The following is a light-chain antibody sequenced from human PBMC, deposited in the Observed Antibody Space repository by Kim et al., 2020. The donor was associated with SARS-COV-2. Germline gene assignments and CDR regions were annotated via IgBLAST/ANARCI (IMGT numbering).Light chain of an antibody. CDR3: GTWDSSLSAAV. V-gene: IGLV1-51*01. Sequence: QSVLTQPPSVSAAPGQKVTISCSGSSSNIGNNYVSWYQQLPGTAPKVLIYDNNKRPSGIPDRFSGSKSGTSATLGITGLQTGDEADYYCGTWDSSLSAAVFGGGTPADRP. CDR1: SSNIGNNY. J-gene: IGLJ7*01. CDR2: DNN.